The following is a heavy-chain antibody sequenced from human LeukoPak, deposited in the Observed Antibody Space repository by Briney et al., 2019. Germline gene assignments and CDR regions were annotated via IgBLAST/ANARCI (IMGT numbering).Heavy chain of an antibody. CDR1: GGSISSYY. J-gene: IGHJ4*02. CDR3: ARDEASERRRERPLDY. V-gene: IGHV4-59*01. Sequence: PSETLSLTCTVSGGSISSYYWSWIRQPPGKGLEWIGYIYYSGSTNYNPSLKSRVTISVDTSKNQFSLKLSSVTAADTAVYYCARDEASERRRERPLDYWGQGTLVTVSS. CDR2: IYYSGST. D-gene: IGHD5-24*01.